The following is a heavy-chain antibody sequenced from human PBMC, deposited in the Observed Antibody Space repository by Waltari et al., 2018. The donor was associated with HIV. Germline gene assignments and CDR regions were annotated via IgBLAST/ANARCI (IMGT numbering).Heavy chain of an antibody. V-gene: IGHV3-7*04. D-gene: IGHD3-10*01. CDR2: IKEDGMEK. CDR3: ARGGFYGSGSKVN. CDR1: GFTFSSYW. Sequence: EVQLVESGGGLVQPGGSLRLSCAASGFTFSSYWMSWVRQAPGEGLGWVAKIKEDGMEKYYVDSVNGRFAIARDNAENSLYLKINSLRAEDTAVYYCARGGFYGSGSKVNWGQGTLVTVSS. J-gene: IGHJ4*02.